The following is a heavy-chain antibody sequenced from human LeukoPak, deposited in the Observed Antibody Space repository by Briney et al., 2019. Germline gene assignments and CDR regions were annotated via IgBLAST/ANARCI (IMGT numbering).Heavy chain of an antibody. CDR3: AKAGHRAAGLYFDY. CDR2: ISSSSSYI. CDR1: GFTFSSYS. J-gene: IGHJ4*02. V-gene: IGHV3-21*01. Sequence: GGSLRLPCAVSGFTFSSYSMNWVRQAPGKGLEWVSSISSSSSYIYYADSVKGRFTISRDNAKNSLYLQMNSLRAEDTAVYYCAKAGHRAAGLYFDYWGQGTLVTVSS. D-gene: IGHD6-13*01.